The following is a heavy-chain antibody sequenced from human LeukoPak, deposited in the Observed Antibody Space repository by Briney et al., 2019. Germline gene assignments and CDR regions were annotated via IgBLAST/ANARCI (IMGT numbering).Heavy chain of an antibody. V-gene: IGHV3-33*07. CDR1: GLIVSRNY. J-gene: IGHJ4*02. D-gene: IGHD6-6*01. Sequence: PGGSLRLSCAASGLIVSRNYMSWARQAPGKGLEWVAVIWYDGSNKYYADSVKGRFTISRDNSKNTLYLQMNSLRAEDTAVYYCARDKYSSSSYYFDYWGQGTLVTVSS. CDR2: IWYDGSNK. CDR3: ARDKYSSSSYYFDY.